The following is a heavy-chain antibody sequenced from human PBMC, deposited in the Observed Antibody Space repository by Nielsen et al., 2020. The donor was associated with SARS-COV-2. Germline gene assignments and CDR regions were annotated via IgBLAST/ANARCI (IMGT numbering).Heavy chain of an antibody. Sequence: GGSLRLSCAASGFTFDDYAMHWVRQALGKGLEWVSGISWNSGSIGYADSVKGRFTISRDNSKNTLYLQMNSLRAEDTAVYYCASQSKDYYDSSGYYAHAFDIWGQGTMVTVSS. J-gene: IGHJ3*02. V-gene: IGHV3-9*01. D-gene: IGHD3-22*01. CDR1: GFTFDDYA. CDR2: ISWNSGSI. CDR3: ASQSKDYYDSSGYYAHAFDI.